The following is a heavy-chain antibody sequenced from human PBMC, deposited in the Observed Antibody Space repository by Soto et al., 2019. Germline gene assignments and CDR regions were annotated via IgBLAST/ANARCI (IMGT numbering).Heavy chain of an antibody. Sequence: SQTLSLTCAISRDSVSSNSAAWNWIRQSPSRGLEWLGRTYYRSKWYNDYAVSVKSRITINPDTSKNQFSLQLNSVTPEDTAVYYCARDFSHIVVVPAAIRGYYFDYWGQGTLVTVSS. D-gene: IGHD2-2*02. CDR1: RDSVSSNSAA. V-gene: IGHV6-1*01. CDR2: TYYRSKWYN. J-gene: IGHJ4*02. CDR3: ARDFSHIVVVPAAIRGYYFDY.